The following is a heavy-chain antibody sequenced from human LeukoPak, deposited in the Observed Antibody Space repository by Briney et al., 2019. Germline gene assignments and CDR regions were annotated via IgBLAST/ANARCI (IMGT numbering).Heavy chain of an antibody. CDR2: MNPNSGGT. CDR1: GYTFTSYD. V-gene: IGHV1-2*02. Sequence: ASVKVSCKASGYTFTSYDINWVRQATGQGLEWMGWMNPNSGGTNYAQKFQGRVTMTRDTSISTAYMELSRLRSDDTAVYYCARVEATHWGQGTLVTVSS. D-gene: IGHD1-26*01. CDR3: ARVEATH. J-gene: IGHJ4*02.